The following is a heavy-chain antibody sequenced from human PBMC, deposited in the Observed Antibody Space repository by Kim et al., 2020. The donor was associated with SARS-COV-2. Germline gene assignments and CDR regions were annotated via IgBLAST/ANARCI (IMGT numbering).Heavy chain of an antibody. J-gene: IGHJ6*02. CDR2: IYYSGST. Sequence: SETLSLTCAVSGGSISSYYWSWIRQPPGKGLEWIGYIYYSGSTNYNPSLKSRVTISVDTSKNQSSLKLSSVTAADTAVYYCARDLGFYYGMDVWGQGTTVTVSS. CDR3: ARDLGFYYGMDV. D-gene: IGHD1-26*01. V-gene: IGHV4-59*01. CDR1: GGSISSYY.